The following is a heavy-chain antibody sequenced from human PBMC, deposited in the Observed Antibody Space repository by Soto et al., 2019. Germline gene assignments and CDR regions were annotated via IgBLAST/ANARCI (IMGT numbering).Heavy chain of an antibody. CDR2: ISAYNGNT. J-gene: IGHJ6*03. V-gene: IGHV1-18*01. CDR1: GYTFTSYG. Sequence: ASVKVSCKASGYTFTSYGISWVRQAPGQGLEWMGWISAYNGNTNYAQKLQGRVTMTTDTSTSTAYMELRSLRSDDTAVYYCASGHLDLYYYYYYMDVWGTGTTVTVSS. CDR3: ASGHLDLYYYYYYMDV.